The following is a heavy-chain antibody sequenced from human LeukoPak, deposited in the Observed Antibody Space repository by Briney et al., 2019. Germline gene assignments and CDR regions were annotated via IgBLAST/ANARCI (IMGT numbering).Heavy chain of an antibody. CDR1: GYTFTGYY. CDR3: ASLGESDPIDY. J-gene: IGHJ4*02. V-gene: IGHV1-2*02. Sequence: GASVKVSCKASGYTFTGYYMHWVRQAPGQGLEWMGWINPNRGGTNYAQKFQGRVTMTRDTSISTAYMELSRLRSDDTAVYYCASLGESDPIDYWGQGTLVTVSS. CDR2: INPNRGGT. D-gene: IGHD2-2*02.